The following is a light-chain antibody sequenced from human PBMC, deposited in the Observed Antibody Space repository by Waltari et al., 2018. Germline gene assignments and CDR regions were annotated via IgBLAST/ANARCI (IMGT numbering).Light chain of an antibody. Sequence: EIVLTQSPGTLSLSPGARATLSCRASQSVSSSYLAWYQQKPGQAPRLLIYGASSRATGIPDRFSGSGSGTDFTLTISRLEPEDFAVYYCQQEGTFGQGTKLEIK. CDR3: QQEGT. V-gene: IGKV3-20*01. J-gene: IGKJ2*01. CDR1: QSVSSSY. CDR2: GAS.